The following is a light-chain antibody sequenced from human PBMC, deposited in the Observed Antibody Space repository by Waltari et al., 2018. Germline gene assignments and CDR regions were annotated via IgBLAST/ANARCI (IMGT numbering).Light chain of an antibody. V-gene: IGKV3-11*01. CDR3: QQGSTWL. Sequence: EIILTQSPATLSLSPGERATLSCRASQSVSTYLAWYQQKTGQAPRLLIYDASNRATGIPARFSGSGSGTDFTLTINSLEPEDFAVYYCQQGSTWLFGPGTKVDFK. CDR2: DAS. CDR1: QSVSTY. J-gene: IGKJ3*01.